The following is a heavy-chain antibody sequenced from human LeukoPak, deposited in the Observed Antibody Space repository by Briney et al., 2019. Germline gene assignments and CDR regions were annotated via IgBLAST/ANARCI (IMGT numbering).Heavy chain of an antibody. CDR1: GFTFTNYG. CDR2: VWSDGTNK. Sequence: PGGSLRLSCAASGFTFTNYGMHWVRQAPGKGLEWVAVVWSDGTNKYYADSVKGRFTIPRDNSKNTVYLQMNSLRAEDTAVYYCARDHVIRQAPPGFWGQGTLVTVSS. J-gene: IGHJ4*02. D-gene: IGHD3-10*01. CDR3: ARDHVIRQAPPGF. V-gene: IGHV3-33*01.